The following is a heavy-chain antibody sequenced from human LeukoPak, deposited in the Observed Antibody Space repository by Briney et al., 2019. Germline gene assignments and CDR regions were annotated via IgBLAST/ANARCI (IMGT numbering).Heavy chain of an antibody. CDR3: AMTYYDFWSGEKPQGAFDI. CDR1: GFTFSSYS. V-gene: IGHV3-21*01. D-gene: IGHD3-3*01. Sequence: PGGSLRLSCAASGFTFSSYSMNWVRQAPGKGLEWVSSISSSSSYIYYADSVKGRFTISRDNAKNSLYLQMNSLTAEDTAVYYCAMTYYDFWSGEKPQGAFDIWGQGTMVTVSS. CDR2: ISSSSSYI. J-gene: IGHJ3*02.